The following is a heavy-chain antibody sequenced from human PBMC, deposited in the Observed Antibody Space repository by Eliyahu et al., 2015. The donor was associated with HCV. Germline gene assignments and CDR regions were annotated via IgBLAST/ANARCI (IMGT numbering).Heavy chain of an antibody. CDR2: ISSSSSYI. J-gene: IGHJ4*02. V-gene: IGHV3-21*01. CDR3: ARVTYGSGAGFDY. CDR1: GFTFSSYS. Sequence: EVQLVESGGGLVKPGGSLRLSCAASGFTFSSYSMNWVRQAPGKGLEWVSSISSSSSYIYYADSVKGRFTISRDNAKNSLYLQMNSLRAEDTAVYYCARVTYGSGAGFDYWGQGTLVTVSS. D-gene: IGHD3-10*01.